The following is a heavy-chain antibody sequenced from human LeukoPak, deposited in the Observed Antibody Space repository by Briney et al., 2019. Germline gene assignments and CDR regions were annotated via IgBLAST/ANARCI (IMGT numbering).Heavy chain of an antibody. D-gene: IGHD1-26*01. J-gene: IGHJ3*02. CDR3: AKDRGGGSYNSDAFDI. V-gene: IGHV3-9*01. CDR2: ISWNSGSI. CDR1: GFTFSSYA. Sequence: GGSLRLSCAASGFTFSSYAMHWVRQAPGKGLEWVSGISWNSGSIGYADSVKGRFTISRDNAKNSLYLQMNSLRAEDTALYYCAKDRGGGSYNSDAFDIWGQGTMVTVSS.